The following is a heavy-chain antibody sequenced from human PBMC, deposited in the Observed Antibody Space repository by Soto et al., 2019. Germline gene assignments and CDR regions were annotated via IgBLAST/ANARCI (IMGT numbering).Heavy chain of an antibody. J-gene: IGHJ3*02. V-gene: IGHV1-69*13. CDR2: IIPILGTA. CDR3: ARGYYYDNIPHAFDI. CDR1: RGTLSSYA. Sequence: SVKVSCKASRGTLSSYAISWVRQAPGQGLEWMGGIIPILGTANYAQKFQGRVTITADESTSTAYMELSSLRSDETAVYYCARGYYYDNIPHAFDIWGQGTMVTVS. D-gene: IGHD3-22*01.